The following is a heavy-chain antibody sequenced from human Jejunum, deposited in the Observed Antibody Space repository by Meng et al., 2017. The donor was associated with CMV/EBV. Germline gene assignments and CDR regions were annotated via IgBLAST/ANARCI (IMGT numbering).Heavy chain of an antibody. CDR1: GYTFTNYY. J-gene: IGHJ5*02. D-gene: IGHD3-16*01. CDR3: AKDTVSGGRLNWLDP. CDR2: INPSGGTT. Sequence: SGYTFTNYYMVWVRQAPGQGLEWMRLINPSGGTTHYTQRFQGRVTMTRDTSASTVYMELSDLRSEDTATYYCAKDTVSGGRLNWLDPWGQGTLVTVSS. V-gene: IGHV1-46*01.